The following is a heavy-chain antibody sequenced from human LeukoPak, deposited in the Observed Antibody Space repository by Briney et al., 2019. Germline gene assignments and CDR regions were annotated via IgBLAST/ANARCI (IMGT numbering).Heavy chain of an antibody. CDR1: GGTFSSYA. CDR3: ARVSDESTPRGYSGYYYYYMDV. V-gene: IGHV1-69*05. J-gene: IGHJ6*03. D-gene: IGHD5-12*01. CDR2: IIPIFGTA. Sequence: ASVKVSCKASGGTFSSYATSWVRQAPGQGLEWMGGIIPIFGTANYAQKFQGRVTITTDESTSTAYMELSSLRSEDTAVYYCARVSDESTPRGYSGYYYYYMDVWGKGTTVTVSS.